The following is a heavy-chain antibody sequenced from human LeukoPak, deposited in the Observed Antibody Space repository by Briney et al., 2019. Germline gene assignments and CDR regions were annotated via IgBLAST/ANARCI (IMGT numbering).Heavy chain of an antibody. D-gene: IGHD3-3*01. CDR3: ARGPHKRTYDRDNWFDP. CDR1: GYTFTSYG. V-gene: IGHV1-18*01. Sequence: ASVKVSCKASGYTFTSYGISWVRQAPGQGPEWMGWISAYNGNTNYAQKFQGRVTLTTDTSTSTAYMEVRSLTSADTAVYYCARGPHKRTYDRDNWFDPWGQGTLVTVSS. CDR2: ISAYNGNT. J-gene: IGHJ5*02.